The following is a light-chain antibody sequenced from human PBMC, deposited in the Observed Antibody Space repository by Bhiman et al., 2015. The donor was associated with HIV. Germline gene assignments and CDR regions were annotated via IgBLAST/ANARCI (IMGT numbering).Light chain of an antibody. CDR1: RSNIGTNT. V-gene: IGLV1-44*01. J-gene: IGLJ2*01. Sequence: LTQPPSASGTPGQRVTISCSGSRSNIGTNTVSWYQHLPGTAPKLLIYDNKKRPSDIPDRFSGSKSGTSATLAITGLQSGDEADYFCGTWDNSLSMVVFGEGTKLTVL. CDR3: GTWDNSLSMVV. CDR2: DNK.